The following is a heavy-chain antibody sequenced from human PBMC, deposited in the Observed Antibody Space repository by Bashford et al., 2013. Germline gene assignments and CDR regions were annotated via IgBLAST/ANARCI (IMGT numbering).Heavy chain of an antibody. CDR1: GASISISGYY. CDR2: IYSSGSGLS. J-gene: IGHJ4*02. V-gene: IGHV4-39*01. CDR3: ARQRFVPFFDS. Sequence: SETLSLTCLVSGASISISGYYWSWIRQAPGKGLEWIGSIYSSGSGLSQYNPSLRSRVTLSLDTSKNQFSLKLNSVTAADTAVYYCARQRFVPFFDSWGQGTLVTVSS. D-gene: IGHD3-3*01.